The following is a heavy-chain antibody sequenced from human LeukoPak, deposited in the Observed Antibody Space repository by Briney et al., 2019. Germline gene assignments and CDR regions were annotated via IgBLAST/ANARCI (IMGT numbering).Heavy chain of an antibody. Sequence: PSETLSLTCSVSGGSMNTFYWTWIRQPAGKGLEWIGRVYTSGFTKYNPSFRSRVSMSVDTSKKQLSLMLTSLTAADTAVYYCARETLVGTTNYFDYWGQGALVTVSS. CDR3: ARETLVGTTNYFDY. CDR2: VYTSGFT. V-gene: IGHV4-4*07. J-gene: IGHJ4*02. D-gene: IGHD1-14*01. CDR1: GGSMNTFY.